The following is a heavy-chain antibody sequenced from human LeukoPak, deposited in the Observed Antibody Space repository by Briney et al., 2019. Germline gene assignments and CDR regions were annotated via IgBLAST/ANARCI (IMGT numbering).Heavy chain of an antibody. CDR3: ARRAKSRAFDI. V-gene: IGHV4-39*01. D-gene: IGHD3-10*01. CDR2: LYYGGST. Sequence: SETLSLTCTVSGDPISSSDRYWAWTRQPPGKGLEWIASLYYGGSTYYNPSLNGRLTMNVDTSKNQLSLTLRSVTAADAALYFCARRAKSRAFDIWGQGTMVTVSS. J-gene: IGHJ3*02. CDR1: GDPISSSDRY.